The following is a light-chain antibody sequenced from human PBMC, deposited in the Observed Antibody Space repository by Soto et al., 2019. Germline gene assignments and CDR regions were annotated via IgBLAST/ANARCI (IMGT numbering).Light chain of an antibody. Sequence: VLTQSPGTLSLSPGARATLSCRASENIYTSYVAWFQQRPGQPPRLLIYDASSRAAGVPDRFSGSGSGPDFTLTISRLEPEDFALYYCQRYGGSPPYTFGQGTKVEIK. CDR3: QRYGGSPPYT. CDR1: ENIYTSY. J-gene: IGKJ2*01. V-gene: IGKV3-20*01. CDR2: DAS.